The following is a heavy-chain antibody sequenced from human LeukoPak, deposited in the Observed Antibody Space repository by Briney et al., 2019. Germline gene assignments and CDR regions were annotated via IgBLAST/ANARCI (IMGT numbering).Heavy chain of an antibody. J-gene: IGHJ4*02. V-gene: IGHV1-69*04. CDR1: GGTFSSYA. D-gene: IGHD3-16*01. CDR3: ARTRGGGILRNFDY. Sequence: GSSVKVSCKASGGTFSSYAISWVRQAPGQGLEWMGRIIPILGIANYAQKFQGRVTITADKSTSTAYMELSSLRSEDTAVYYCARTRGGGILRNFDYWGQGTLVTVSS. CDR2: IIPILGIA.